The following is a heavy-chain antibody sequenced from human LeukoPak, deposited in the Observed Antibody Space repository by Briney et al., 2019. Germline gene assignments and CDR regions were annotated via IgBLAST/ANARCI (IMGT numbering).Heavy chain of an antibody. CDR1: GFPFSNYA. J-gene: IGHJ6*03. Sequence: GSLRLSCAASGFPFSNYAMSWVRQAPGKGLEWVSAISASGTSTYYADSVKGRFTISRDNSKNTLYLQMNSLRAEDTAVYYCAKFITAAGTNYYYMDVWGKGTTVTVSS. D-gene: IGHD6-13*01. CDR2: ISASGTST. V-gene: IGHV3-23*01. CDR3: AKFITAAGTNYYYMDV.